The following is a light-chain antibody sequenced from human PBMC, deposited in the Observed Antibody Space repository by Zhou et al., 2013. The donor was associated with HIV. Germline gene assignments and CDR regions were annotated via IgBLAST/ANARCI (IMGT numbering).Light chain of an antibody. CDR3: QLGRS. CDR1: QSVSSN. V-gene: IGKV3-15*01. Sequence: EIVLTQSPATLSLSPGERATLSCRASQSVSSNLAWYQQKPGQAPRLLIYGASTRATDIPARFSGSGSGTEFTLTISSLQSEDFAVYYCQLGRSFGQGTKLEI. CDR2: GAS. J-gene: IGKJ2*04.